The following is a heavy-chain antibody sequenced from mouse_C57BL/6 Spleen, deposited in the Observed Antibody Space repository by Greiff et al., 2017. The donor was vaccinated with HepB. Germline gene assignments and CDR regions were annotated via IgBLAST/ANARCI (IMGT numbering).Heavy chain of an antibody. J-gene: IGHJ4*01. Sequence: EVKVVESGGGLVKPGGSLKLSCAASGFTFSSYAMSWVRQTPEKRLEWVATISDGGSYTYYPDNVKGRFTISRDNAKNNLYLQMSHLKSEDTAMYYCARDEGNLYYYAMDYWGQGTSVTVSS. CDR3: ARDEGNLYYYAMDY. D-gene: IGHD2-1*01. CDR1: GFTFSSYA. CDR2: ISDGGSYT. V-gene: IGHV5-4*01.